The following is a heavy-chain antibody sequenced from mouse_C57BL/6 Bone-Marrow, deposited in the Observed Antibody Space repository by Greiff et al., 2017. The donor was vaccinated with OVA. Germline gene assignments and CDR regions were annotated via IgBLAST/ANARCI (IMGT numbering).Heavy chain of an antibody. V-gene: IGHV1-72*01. D-gene: IGHD1-1*01. J-gene: IGHJ2*01. CDR3: AREGVLLRSYFDY. CDR2: IDPNSGGT. CDR1: GYTFTSYW. Sequence: QVQLQQPGAELVKPGASVKLSCKASGYTFTSYWMHWVKQRPGRGLEWIGRIDPNSGGTKYNEKFKSKATLTVDKPSSTAYMQLSSLTSKDSAVYYCAREGVLLRSYFDYWGQGTTLTVSS.